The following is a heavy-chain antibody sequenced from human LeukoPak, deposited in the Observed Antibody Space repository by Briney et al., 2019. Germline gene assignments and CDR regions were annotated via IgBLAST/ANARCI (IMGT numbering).Heavy chain of an antibody. CDR1: GFTFSTSW. V-gene: IGHV3-7*01. D-gene: IGHD3-3*01. CDR3: ARGGGDS. CDR2: ITQEESER. Sequence: GGSLTLSCAASGFTFSTSWMNWVRQPPGKGLEWVAMITQEESERYYVDSVKGRFIISRDNVKSSLYLQMNSLRAEDTAVYYCARGGGDSWGQGTLVTVSS. J-gene: IGHJ4*02.